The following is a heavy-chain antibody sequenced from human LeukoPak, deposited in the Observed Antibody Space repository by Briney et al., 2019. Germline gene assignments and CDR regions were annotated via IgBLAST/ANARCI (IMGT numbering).Heavy chain of an antibody. J-gene: IGHJ4*02. CDR2: INQDGTEK. V-gene: IGHV3-7*01. D-gene: IGHD3-10*01. Sequence: GGSLRLSCAASGFTFTTYWMTWVRQAPGKRLEWVANINQDGTEKYYVDSVKVRFTISRDKAKNSLNLQMNSLRVEDTAVYYCAKVAKYYYGSETYYFFEHWGQGTPVTASS. CDR3: AKVAKYYYGSETYYFFEH. CDR1: GFTFTTYW.